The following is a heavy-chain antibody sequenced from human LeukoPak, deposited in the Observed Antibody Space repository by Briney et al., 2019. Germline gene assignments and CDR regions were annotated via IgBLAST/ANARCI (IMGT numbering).Heavy chain of an antibody. Sequence: ASVRVSCKASGYTFTGYYMHWVRQAPGQGLEWMGWINPNSGGTNYAQKFQGRVTMTRDTSISTAYMELSRLRSDDTAVYYCARDTPPLGAATAIPVFDPWGQGTLVTVSS. J-gene: IGHJ5*02. V-gene: IGHV1-2*02. CDR2: INPNSGGT. CDR3: ARDTPPLGAATAIPVFDP. D-gene: IGHD2-2*02. CDR1: GYTFTGYY.